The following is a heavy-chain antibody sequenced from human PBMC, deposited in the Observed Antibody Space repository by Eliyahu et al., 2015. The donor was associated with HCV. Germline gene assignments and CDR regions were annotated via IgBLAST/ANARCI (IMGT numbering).Heavy chain of an antibody. D-gene: IGHD2-21*01. V-gene: IGHV1-3*05. J-gene: IGHJ6*02. Sequence: QVQLVQSGAEEKKPGASVKVSCRASGXSFGAFGXYWVRXAPGRRLXWMGWINAVNGNTRYSEKVEGRVSINTDASASTAYMELSSLRSEDTAVYYCARDSISPGGGTDVWRQGTTVTVSS. CDR1: GXSFGAFG. CDR3: ARDSISPGGGTDV. CDR2: INAVNGNT.